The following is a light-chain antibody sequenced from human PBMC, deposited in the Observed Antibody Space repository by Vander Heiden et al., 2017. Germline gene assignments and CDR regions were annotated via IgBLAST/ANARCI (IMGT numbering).Light chain of an antibody. V-gene: IGLV2-14*03. Sequence: QSALTQPASVSGSPGPSSTIPCPGTNRDIGSYNFVSCYQQHPGRAPKLLIYEVTNRPSGVSNRFSGSKSGNAASLTVAGLQAEDEADYYCSSYRDSSTVVFGGGTKLTV. CDR1: NRDIGSYNF. CDR3: SSYRDSSTVV. CDR2: EVT. J-gene: IGLJ2*01.